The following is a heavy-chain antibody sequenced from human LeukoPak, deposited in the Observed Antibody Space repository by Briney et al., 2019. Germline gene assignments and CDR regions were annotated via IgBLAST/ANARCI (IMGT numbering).Heavy chain of an antibody. V-gene: IGHV3-21*01. CDR2: IYSGSRYI. CDR3: ADQDV. CDR1: GFTFSWYS. Sequence: GGSLRLSCAASGFTFSWYSMNWVRQAPGKGLEWVSSIYSGSRYIYYADSVKGRFTISRDNSKNTLYLQMNSLRAEDTAVYYCADQDVWGKGTTVTVSS. J-gene: IGHJ6*04.